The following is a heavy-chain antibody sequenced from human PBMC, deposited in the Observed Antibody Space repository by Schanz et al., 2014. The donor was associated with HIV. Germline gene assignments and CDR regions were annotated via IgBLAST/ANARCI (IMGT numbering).Heavy chain of an antibody. J-gene: IGHJ6*02. Sequence: EVQLVESGGGLVKPGRSLRLSCTASGFTFGDYPMSWFRQAPGKGLEWVSAISESGGSTYYADSVKGRFTISRDNSKNTVYLQAKSLRPEDTAVYYCAKDRNQYDSRYIGKGNYYYYYGMDVWGQGTTVTVSS. CDR1: GFTFGDYP. D-gene: IGHD3-22*01. CDR3: AKDRNQYDSRYIGKGNYYYYYGMDV. CDR2: ISESGGST. V-gene: IGHV3-23*04.